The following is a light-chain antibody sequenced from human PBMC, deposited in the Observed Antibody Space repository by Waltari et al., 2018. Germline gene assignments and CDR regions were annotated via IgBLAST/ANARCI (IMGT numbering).Light chain of an antibody. V-gene: IGLV1-44*01. J-gene: IGLJ1*01. CDR3: SAWDDSLNIYV. Sequence: QSVLTQSPSMSGAPGQTITISCSGSDSTIGTHVVNWYQHFPGAAPRILIYSNTQRPSGVPDRISGSKSGSSASLVISGLQSDDEADYYCSAWDDSLNIYVFGAATQVTV. CDR2: SNT. CDR1: DSTIGTHV.